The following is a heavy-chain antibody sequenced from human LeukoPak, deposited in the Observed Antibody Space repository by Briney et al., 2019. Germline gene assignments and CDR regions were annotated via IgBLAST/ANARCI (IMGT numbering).Heavy chain of an antibody. D-gene: IGHD3-22*01. Sequence: SSETLSLTCTVSGGSISSSSYYWGWIRQPPGKGLEWIGSIYYSGSTYYNPSLKSRVTISVDTSKNQFSLKLSSVTAADTAVYYCARVYYYDSSGYYYSWFDPWGQGTLVTVSS. V-gene: IGHV4-39*07. CDR3: ARVYYYDSSGYYYSWFDP. J-gene: IGHJ5*02. CDR1: GGSISSSSYY. CDR2: IYYSGST.